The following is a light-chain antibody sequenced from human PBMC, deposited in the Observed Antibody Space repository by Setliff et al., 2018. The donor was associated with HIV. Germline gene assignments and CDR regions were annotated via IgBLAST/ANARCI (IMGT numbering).Light chain of an antibody. CDR2: EVS. V-gene: IGLV2-14*01. J-gene: IGLJ1*01. CDR3: SSYTSSITYV. Sequence: QSVLAQPASVSESPGQSITISCTGTSSDVGGYNYVSWYQQHPGKAPKLMIYEVSSRPSGVSNRFSGSKSGNTASLTISGLQAEDEADYYCSSYTSSITYVFGTGTKVTVL. CDR1: SSDVGGYNY.